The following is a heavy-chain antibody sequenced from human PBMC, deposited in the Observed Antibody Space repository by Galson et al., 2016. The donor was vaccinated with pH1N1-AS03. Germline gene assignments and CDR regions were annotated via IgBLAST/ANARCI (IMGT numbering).Heavy chain of an antibody. CDR3: AKDIGDGHNYGADY. J-gene: IGHJ4*02. V-gene: IGHV3-30*02. Sequence: SLRLSCAASAFTFSRYGMHWVRQAPGKGLEWVAFIRSVGDIKFYADSVKGRLTISRDNSENTVHLQMNSLRAEDTAVYYCAKDIGDGHNYGADYWGQGTLVTVSS. CDR1: AFTFSRYG. D-gene: IGHD5-24*01. CDR2: IRSVGDIK.